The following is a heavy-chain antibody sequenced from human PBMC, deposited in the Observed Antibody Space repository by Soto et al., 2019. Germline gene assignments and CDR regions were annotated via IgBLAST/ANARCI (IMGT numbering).Heavy chain of an antibody. CDR1: GGSVSSGSYY. D-gene: IGHD2-2*01. CDR2: IYYSGST. J-gene: IGHJ5*02. V-gene: IGHV4-61*01. CDR3: ARYYADGNWFDP. Sequence: SETLSLTCTVSGGSVSSGSYYWSWVRQPPGKGLEWIGYIYYSGSTNYNPSLKSRVTISVDTSKNQFSLKLSSVTAADTAVYYCARYYADGNWFDPWGQGTMVTVSS.